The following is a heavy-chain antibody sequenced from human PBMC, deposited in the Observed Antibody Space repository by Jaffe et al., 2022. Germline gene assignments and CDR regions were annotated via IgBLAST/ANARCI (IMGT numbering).Heavy chain of an antibody. V-gene: IGHV3-49*04. CDR3: TRDRRLRNYYDSSGYHLDAFEI. Sequence: EVQLVESGGGLVQPGRSLRLSCTASGFTFGDYAMNWVRQAPGKGLEWVGFIRSKAYGGTTDYAASVKGRFTISRDDSKTIAYLQMNSLKTEDTAVYYCTRDRRLRNYYDSSGYHLDAFEIWGQGTMVTVSS. J-gene: IGHJ3*02. CDR2: IRSKAYGGTT. D-gene: IGHD3-22*01. CDR1: GFTFGDYA.